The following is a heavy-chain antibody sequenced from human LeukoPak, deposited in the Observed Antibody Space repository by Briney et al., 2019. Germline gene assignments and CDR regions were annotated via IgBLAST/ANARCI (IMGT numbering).Heavy chain of an antibody. V-gene: IGHV7-4-1*02. Sequence: ASVKVSCKASGYTFTSYGISRVRQAPGQGLEWMGWINTNTGNPTYAQGFTGRFVFSLDTSVSTAYLQISSLKAEDTAVYYCARDSVSNVWFGELLSYYYYGMDVWGQGTTVTVSS. D-gene: IGHD3-10*01. CDR3: ARDSVSNVWFGELLSYYYYGMDV. CDR1: GYTFTSYG. J-gene: IGHJ6*02. CDR2: INTNTGNP.